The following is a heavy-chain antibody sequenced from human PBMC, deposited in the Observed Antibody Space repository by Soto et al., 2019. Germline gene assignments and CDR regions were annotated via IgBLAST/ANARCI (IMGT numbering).Heavy chain of an antibody. V-gene: IGHV3-9*01. Sequence: EVQLVESGGGLVQPGRSLRLSCAASGFTFDDYAMHWVRQAPGKGLEWVSGISWNSGSIGYADSVKGRFTISRDNAKNSLYLQMNSLRAEDTALYYCAKADAARNYYYYGMDVWGQGTTVTVSS. CDR1: GFTFDDYA. D-gene: IGHD6-6*01. J-gene: IGHJ6*02. CDR2: ISWNSGSI. CDR3: AKADAARNYYYYGMDV.